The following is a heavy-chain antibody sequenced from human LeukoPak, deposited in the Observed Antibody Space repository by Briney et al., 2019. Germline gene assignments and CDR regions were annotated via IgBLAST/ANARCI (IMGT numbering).Heavy chain of an antibody. V-gene: IGHV4-59*12. J-gene: IGHJ3*02. CDR3: ARDAPPIVVVPAAIGAFDI. CDR2: IYYSGST. CDR1: GGSISGYY. Sequence: PSETLSLTCTVAGGSISGYYWSWIRQPPGKGLEWIGYIYYSGSTNYNPSLKSRVTISVDTSKNQFSLKLSSVTAADTAVYYCARDAPPIVVVPAAIGAFDIWGQGTMVTVSS. D-gene: IGHD2-2*01.